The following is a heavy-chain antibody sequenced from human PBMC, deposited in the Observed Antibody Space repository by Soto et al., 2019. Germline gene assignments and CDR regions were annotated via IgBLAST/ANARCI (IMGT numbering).Heavy chain of an antibody. V-gene: IGHV3-30*18. J-gene: IGHJ4*02. Sequence: QVQLVESGGGVVQPGRSLRLSCAASGFTFSSYGMHWVRQAPGKGLEWVSVISYDGSNKYYADSVKGRFTISRDNSNNTLYLQMNSLRAEDTAVYYCAKSGDIVATGQDYYFDDWGKGTLVTVSS. CDR3: AKSGDIVATGQDYYFDD. CDR2: ISYDGSNK. CDR1: GFTFSSYG. D-gene: IGHD5-12*01.